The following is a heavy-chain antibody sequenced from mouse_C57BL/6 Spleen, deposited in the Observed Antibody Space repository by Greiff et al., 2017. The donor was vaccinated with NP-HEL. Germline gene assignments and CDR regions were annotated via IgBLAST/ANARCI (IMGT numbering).Heavy chain of an antibody. CDR1: GYTFTDYN. Sequence: VQLQQSGPELVKPGASVKIPCKASGYTFTDYNMDWVKQSHGKSLEWIGDINPNNGGTIYNQKFKGKATLTVDKSSSTAYMELRSLTSEDTAVYYCARLGPHYYGSSYWYFDVWGTGTTVTVSS. CDR3: ARLGPHYYGSSYWYFDV. V-gene: IGHV1-18*01. CDR2: INPNNGGT. D-gene: IGHD1-1*01. J-gene: IGHJ1*03.